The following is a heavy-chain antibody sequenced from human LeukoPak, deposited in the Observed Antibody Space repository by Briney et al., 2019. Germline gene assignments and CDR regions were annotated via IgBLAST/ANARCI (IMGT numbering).Heavy chain of an antibody. CDR3: AREEGDSSGWYAWFDP. V-gene: IGHV4-38-2*02. Sequence: SETLSLTCTVSGYSISSGYYWGWIRQPPGKGLEWIGSIYHSGSTYYNPSLKSRVTISVDTSKNQFSLKLSSVTAADTAVYYCAREEGDSSGWYAWFDPWGQGTLVTVSS. J-gene: IGHJ5*02. D-gene: IGHD6-19*01. CDR1: GYSISSGYY. CDR2: IYHSGST.